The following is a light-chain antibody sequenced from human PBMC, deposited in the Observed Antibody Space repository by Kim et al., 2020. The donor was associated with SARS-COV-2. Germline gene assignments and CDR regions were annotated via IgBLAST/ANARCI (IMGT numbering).Light chain of an antibody. CDR1: QSISSG. J-gene: IGKJ1*01. CDR3: QQYSSYSPT. Sequence: ATVGDRVTITCRARQSISSGLAWYQQKPGKAPKLLMYKASSLESGVPLRFSGSGSGTEFTLTISSLQPDDFANYYCQQYSSYSPTFGQGTKVDIK. CDR2: KAS. V-gene: IGKV1-5*03.